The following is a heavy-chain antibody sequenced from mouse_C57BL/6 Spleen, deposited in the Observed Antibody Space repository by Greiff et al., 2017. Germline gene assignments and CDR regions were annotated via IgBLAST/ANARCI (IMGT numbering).Heavy chain of an antibody. Sequence: QVQLQQSGAELVRPGASVKLSCKASGYTFTDYYINWVKQRPGQGLEWIARIYPGSGNTYYNEKFKGKATLTAEKSSSTAYMQLSSLTSEDSTVYFCARDGSPYYFDYWGQGTTLTVSS. D-gene: IGHD1-1*01. CDR2: IYPGSGNT. J-gene: IGHJ2*01. V-gene: IGHV1-76*01. CDR1: GYTFTDYY. CDR3: ARDGSPYYFDY.